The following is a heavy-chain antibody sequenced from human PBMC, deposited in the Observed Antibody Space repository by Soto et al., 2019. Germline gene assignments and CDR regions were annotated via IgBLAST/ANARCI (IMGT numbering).Heavy chain of an antibody. Sequence: PGGSLRLSCAASGFTFSTHAMSWVRQAPGKSLEWVSSISSGGTTTFYAASVEGRFTISRDKSKNTLYLQMNSLRADDTAVYYCAREGGSIGGWFGRKFDSWGQGTQVTVSS. CDR1: GFTFSTHA. D-gene: IGHD6-19*01. CDR2: ISSGGTTT. V-gene: IGHV3-23*01. CDR3: AREGGSIGGWFGRKFDS. J-gene: IGHJ4*02.